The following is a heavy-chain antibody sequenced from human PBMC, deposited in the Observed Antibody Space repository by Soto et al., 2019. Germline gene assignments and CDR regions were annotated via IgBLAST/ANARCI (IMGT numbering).Heavy chain of an antibody. CDR1: GYSFTSYW. CDR3: ARGYCTTTICDPWFDP. Sequence: GESLKISCTGVGYSFTSYWIAWVRQMPGKGLEWMGIIYPGDSDTRYSPSFQGQVTISADKSITTVYLQWSSLKASDTAMYYCARGYCTTTICDPWFDPWGQGTLVTVSS. J-gene: IGHJ5*02. D-gene: IGHD2-2*01. CDR2: IYPGDSDT. V-gene: IGHV5-51*01.